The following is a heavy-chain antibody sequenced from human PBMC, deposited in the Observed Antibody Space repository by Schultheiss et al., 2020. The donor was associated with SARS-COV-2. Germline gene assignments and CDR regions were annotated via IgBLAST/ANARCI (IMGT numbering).Heavy chain of an antibody. Sequence: SETLSLTCTVSGVSISSYYWSWIRQPPGKGLEWIGYIYDSGSTNYNPSLRSRVTISVDTSKNQFSLKLSSVTAADTAVYYCARTYYDFWSGYANMDVWGKGTTVTVSS. CDR3: ARTYYDFWSGYANMDV. D-gene: IGHD3-3*01. J-gene: IGHJ6*03. V-gene: IGHV4-59*01. CDR1: GVSISSYY. CDR2: IYDSGST.